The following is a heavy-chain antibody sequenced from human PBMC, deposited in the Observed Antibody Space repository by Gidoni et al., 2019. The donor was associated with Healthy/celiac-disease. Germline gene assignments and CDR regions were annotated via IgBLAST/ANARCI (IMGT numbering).Heavy chain of an antibody. J-gene: IGHJ4*02. V-gene: IGHV3-53*01. CDR3: ARGRYGSSGYYLGY. D-gene: IGHD3-22*01. Sequence: EVQLVESGGGLIQPGGSLRLSCAASGFTVSSNYMSWVRKAPGKGLEWVSVIYSGGSTYYADSVKGRFTISRDNSKNTLYLQMNSLRAEDTAVYYCARGRYGSSGYYLGYWGQGTLVTVSS. CDR1: GFTVSSNY. CDR2: IYSGGST.